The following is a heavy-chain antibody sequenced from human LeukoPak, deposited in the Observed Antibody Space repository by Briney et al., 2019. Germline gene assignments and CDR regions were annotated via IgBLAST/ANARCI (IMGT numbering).Heavy chain of an antibody. Sequence: GGSLRLSCAASGFTFSSFAMSWVRRAPGKGLEWVSGISGSGDTYYADSVKGRFAISRDNSKNTLYLQMNSLRADDTAVYYCAKESGYYYEYFEYWGQGTLVTVSS. CDR1: GFTFSSFA. CDR3: AKESGYYYEYFEY. J-gene: IGHJ4*02. V-gene: IGHV3-23*01. CDR2: ISGSGDT. D-gene: IGHD3-22*01.